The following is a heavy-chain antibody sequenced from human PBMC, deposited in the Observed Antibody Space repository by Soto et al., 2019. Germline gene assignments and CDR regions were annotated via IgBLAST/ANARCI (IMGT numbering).Heavy chain of an antibody. V-gene: IGHV3-23*01. Sequence: GGSLRLSSAASGFTFSTYAVYWVRPAPGQGLEWFSDITGSGCATYYADSVNGRLVIYRDNSESTVYLQMSSLRADDTAVYYCAKDLAVAGANYYGMDVWGQGITVTVSS. D-gene: IGHD6-13*01. CDR1: GFTFSTYA. CDR3: AKDLAVAGANYYGMDV. J-gene: IGHJ6*02. CDR2: ITGSGCAT.